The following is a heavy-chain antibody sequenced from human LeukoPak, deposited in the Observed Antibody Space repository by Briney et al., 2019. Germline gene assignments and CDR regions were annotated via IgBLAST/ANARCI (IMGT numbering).Heavy chain of an antibody. CDR3: AREERGTQLLWFGESILPDY. V-gene: IGHV3-7*01. Sequence: QPGGSLRLSCAASGFTFSSYWMSWVRRAPWKGLEWVANIKQDGSEKYYVDSVKGRFTISRDNAKNSLYLQMNSLRAEDTAVYYCAREERGTQLLWFGESILPDYWGQGTLVTVSS. J-gene: IGHJ4*02. CDR2: IKQDGSEK. D-gene: IGHD3-10*01. CDR1: GFTFSSYW.